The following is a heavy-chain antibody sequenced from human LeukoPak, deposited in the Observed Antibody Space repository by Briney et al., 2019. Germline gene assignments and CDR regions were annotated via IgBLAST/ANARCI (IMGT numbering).Heavy chain of an antibody. CDR1: GYTFTSYA. D-gene: IGHD3-22*01. V-gene: IGHV1-69*13. Sequence: SVTVSCTASGYTFTSYAISWVRQAPGQGLEWMGGIIPIFGTANYAQKFQGRVTITADESTSTAYMELSSLRSEDTAVYYCAGDLPDSNAFDIWGQGTMVTVSS. CDR3: AGDLPDSNAFDI. CDR2: IIPIFGTA. J-gene: IGHJ3*02.